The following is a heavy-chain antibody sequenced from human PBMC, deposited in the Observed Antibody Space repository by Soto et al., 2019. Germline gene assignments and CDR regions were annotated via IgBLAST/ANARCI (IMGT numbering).Heavy chain of an antibody. CDR3: ARDMGYNWNSLHYFDY. V-gene: IGHV1-2*02. CDR2: INPNSGGT. J-gene: IGHJ4*02. Sequence: QVQLVQSGAEVKKPGASVKVSCKASGYTFTGYYMHWVRQAPGQELEWMGWINPNSGGTNYAQKFQGRVTMTRDTSISTAYMELSSLRSDDTAVYYCARDMGYNWNSLHYFDYWGQGTLVTVSS. CDR1: GYTFTGYY. D-gene: IGHD1-7*01.